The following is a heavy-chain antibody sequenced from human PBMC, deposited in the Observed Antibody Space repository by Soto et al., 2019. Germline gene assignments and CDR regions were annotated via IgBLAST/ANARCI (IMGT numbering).Heavy chain of an antibody. CDR3: ARDGLQLWSPFFDY. J-gene: IGHJ4*02. CDR2: IWYDGSNK. CDR1: GFTFSSYG. D-gene: IGHD5-18*01. V-gene: IGHV3-33*01. Sequence: GGSLRLSWAASGFTFSSYGMHWVRQAPGKGLEWVAVIWYDGSNKYYADSVKGRFTISRDNSKNTLYLKMNSLRAEDTAVYYCARDGLQLWSPFFDYWGQGTLVTVSS.